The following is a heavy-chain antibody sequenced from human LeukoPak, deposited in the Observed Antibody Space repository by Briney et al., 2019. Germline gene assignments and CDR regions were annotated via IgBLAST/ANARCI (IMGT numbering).Heavy chain of an antibody. D-gene: IGHD4-11*01. Sequence: SETLSLTCAVYGGSFSGYYWSWIRQPPGKGLEWIGEINHSGSTNYNPSLKSRVTISVDTSKNQFSLKLSSVTAADTAVYYCARGRYGNYEYWGQGTLVTVSS. V-gene: IGHV4-34*01. CDR2: INHSGST. CDR1: GGSFSGYY. J-gene: IGHJ4*02. CDR3: ARGRYGNYEY.